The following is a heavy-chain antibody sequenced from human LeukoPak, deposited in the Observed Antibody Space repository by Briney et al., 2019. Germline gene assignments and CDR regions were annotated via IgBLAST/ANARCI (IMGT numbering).Heavy chain of an antibody. CDR3: TSSSHSSIRFDY. D-gene: IGHD6-13*01. Sequence: GGSLRLSCAAPGFTVSSNYMSWVRQAPGKGLEWVSVFYSGGATYYADSVKGRFTISRDNSKNTLYLQMNSLRAEDTAVYYCTSSSHSSIRFDYWGQGTLVTVSS. CDR2: FYSGGAT. J-gene: IGHJ4*02. CDR1: GFTVSSNY. V-gene: IGHV3-53*01.